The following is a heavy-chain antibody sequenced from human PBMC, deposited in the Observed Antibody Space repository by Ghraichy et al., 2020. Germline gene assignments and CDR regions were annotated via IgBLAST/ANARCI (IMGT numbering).Heavy chain of an antibody. CDR3: ARGKGPPYTPTNNWFDP. D-gene: IGHD4-11*01. CDR2: INHSGST. Sequence: SETLSLTCAVYGRSFSGYYWSWIRQPPGKGLEWIGEINHSGSTNYNPSLKSRVTISVDTSKNQFSLKLGSVTAADTAVYYCARGKGPPYTPTNNWFDPWGQGTLVTVSS. CDR1: GRSFSGYY. V-gene: IGHV4-34*01. J-gene: IGHJ5*02.